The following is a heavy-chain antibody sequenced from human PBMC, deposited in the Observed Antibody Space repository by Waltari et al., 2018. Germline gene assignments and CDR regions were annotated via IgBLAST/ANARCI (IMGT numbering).Heavy chain of an antibody. CDR3: TRGRGGTYNAFDI. CDR2: LRTDGTTT. D-gene: IGHD3-16*01. J-gene: IGHJ3*02. CDR1: GFTFSSYW. Sequence: EVQLVESGGGLVQPGGSLRLSCAASGFTFSSYWMHWVRQAPGKGLGGVSHLRTDGTTTIYADAVKGRFTVSRDDAKNTLDRQMNSLRVDDTALYYCTRGRGGTYNAFDIWGQGTMVTVSS. V-gene: IGHV3-74*01.